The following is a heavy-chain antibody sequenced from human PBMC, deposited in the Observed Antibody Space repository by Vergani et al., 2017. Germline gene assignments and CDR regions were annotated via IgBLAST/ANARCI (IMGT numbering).Heavy chain of an antibody. J-gene: IGHJ4*02. CDR1: GFTFSGFW. CDR3: ATGGSGSYFN. CDR2: IKQDGSEK. Sequence: VQLVESGGGVVQPGRSLRLSCAASGFTFSGFWMSWLRQAPGKGLEWVANIKQDGSEKYYVDSVKGRFTISRDNAKNSLYLQMNSLRAEDTAVYYCATGGSGSYFNWGQGTLVTVSS. D-gene: IGHD1-26*01. V-gene: IGHV3-7*03.